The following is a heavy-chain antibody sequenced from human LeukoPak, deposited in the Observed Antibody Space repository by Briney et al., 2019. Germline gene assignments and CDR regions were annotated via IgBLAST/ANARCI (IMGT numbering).Heavy chain of an antibody. CDR1: GGSISSGSYY. J-gene: IGHJ2*01. CDR3: ARGSAPHVTGTTPPFYFDL. CDR2: IYTSGST. V-gene: IGHV4-61*02. D-gene: IGHD1-14*01. Sequence: PSQTLSLTCTVSGGSISSGSYYWSWIRQPAGKGLEWIGRIYTSGSTNYNPSLKSRVTMSVDTSKNQFSLKLSSVTAADTAVYYCARGSAPHVTGTTPPFYFDLWGRGTLVTVSS.